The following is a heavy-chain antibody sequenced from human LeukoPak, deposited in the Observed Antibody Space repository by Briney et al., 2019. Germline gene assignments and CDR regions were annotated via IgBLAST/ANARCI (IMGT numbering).Heavy chain of an antibody. D-gene: IGHD2-15*01. CDR2: ISNSGST. CDR1: GGAITSHY. V-gene: IGHV4-59*11. Sequence: SETLSLTCSVSGGAITSHYWTWIRQSPVKGLEWIGDISNSGSTSYNPSLKSRVTISIDTSKNQFSLKLSSVTAANTAVYYCGRDALVGYFSYYYMDVWGKGTTVTVSS. CDR3: GRDALVGYFSYYYMDV. J-gene: IGHJ6*03.